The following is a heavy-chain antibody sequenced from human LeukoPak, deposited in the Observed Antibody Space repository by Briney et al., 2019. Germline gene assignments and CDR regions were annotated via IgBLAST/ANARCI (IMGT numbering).Heavy chain of an antibody. CDR1: GVSFSGYY. D-gene: IGHD3-10*01. CDR3: ARGQFWRVSEIRV. V-gene: IGHV4-34*01. Sequence: SETLSLTCRVDGVSFSGYYWIWIRQPPGKGLEWIGEINHSGSTNYNPSLKSRVTLSVDTSKSQFSLKVTSVTAADTAIYYCARGQFWRVSEIRVWGQGTLVTVSS. J-gene: IGHJ4*02. CDR2: INHSGST.